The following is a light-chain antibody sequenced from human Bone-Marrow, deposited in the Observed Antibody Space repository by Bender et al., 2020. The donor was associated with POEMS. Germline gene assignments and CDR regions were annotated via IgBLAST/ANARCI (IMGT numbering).Light chain of an antibody. J-gene: IGLJ3*02. Sequence: QSPLTQPPSASGSPGQSVTISCTGTSSDVGGYNYVSWYQEHPGKAPKLMIYEVSKRPSGVSSHFSGSESGNTASLTISGLQAEDEADYYCCSYAARGSLFGGGTKVTVL. CDR2: EVS. CDR3: CSYAARGSL. CDR1: SSDVGGYNY. V-gene: IGLV2-23*02.